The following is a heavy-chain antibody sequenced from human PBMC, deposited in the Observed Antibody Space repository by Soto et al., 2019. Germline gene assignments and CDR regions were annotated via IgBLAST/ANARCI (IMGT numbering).Heavy chain of an antibody. D-gene: IGHD6-13*01. CDR2: ISGSGGST. CDR3: AKWGSAAQYGMDV. Sequence: PGGSLRLSCAASGFTFSSYAMSWVRQAPGKGLEWVSAISGSGGSTYYADSVKGRSTISRDNSKNTLYLQMNSLRAEDTAVYYCAKWGSAAQYGMDVWGQGTTVTVSS. J-gene: IGHJ6*02. CDR1: GFTFSSYA. V-gene: IGHV3-23*01.